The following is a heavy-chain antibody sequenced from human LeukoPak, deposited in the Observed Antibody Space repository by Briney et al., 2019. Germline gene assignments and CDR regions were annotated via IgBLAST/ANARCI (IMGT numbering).Heavy chain of an antibody. Sequence: SETLSLTCAVSGGSISSGGYSWSWIRQPPGEGLEWIGYIYDSGSTYYNPSLKSRVTISVDTSKNQFSLKLSSVTAADTAVYYCARGGRGHRASYYFDYWGQGTLVTVSS. J-gene: IGHJ4*02. CDR1: GGSISSGGYS. V-gene: IGHV4-30-2*01. CDR2: IYDSGST. CDR3: ARGGRGHRASYYFDY. D-gene: IGHD2-15*01.